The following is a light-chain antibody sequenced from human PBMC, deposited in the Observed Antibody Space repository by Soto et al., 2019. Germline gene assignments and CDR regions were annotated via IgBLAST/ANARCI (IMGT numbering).Light chain of an antibody. V-gene: IGLV2-8*01. J-gene: IGLJ1*01. CDR2: EVT. Sequence: QSALTQPPSASGSPGQSVTISCTGTSSDVGGYNYVSWYQQHPGKAPKLMIYEVTKRPSGVPDRFSGSKSGNTASLTVSGLQAEDEADYYCSSYAGSTPYVFGPGIKVTVL. CDR1: SSDVGGYNY. CDR3: SSYAGSTPYV.